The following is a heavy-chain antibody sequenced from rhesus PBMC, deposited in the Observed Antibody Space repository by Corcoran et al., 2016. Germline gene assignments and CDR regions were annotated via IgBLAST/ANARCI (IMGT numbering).Heavy chain of an antibody. CDR2: FSGSSGNP. V-gene: IGHV4-165*01. CDR3: ARGVYEIHY. Sequence: QVQLQESGPGLVKPSETLSLTCAVSGGSFSGYYWGWIRQPPGKGLEWRGYFSGSSGNPNYSPSRKSRVTLSTETSKNQFSLKLSSVTAADTAVYYCARGVYEIHYWGQGVLVTVSS. CDR1: GGSFSGYY. D-gene: IGHD3-40*01. J-gene: IGHJ4*01.